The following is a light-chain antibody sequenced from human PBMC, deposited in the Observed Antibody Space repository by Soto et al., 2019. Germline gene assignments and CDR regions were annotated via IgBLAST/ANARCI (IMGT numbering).Light chain of an antibody. Sequence: QAVVTQPPSVSGAPGQRVTISCTGSSSNIGAGYDVHWYQQLPGTAPKLLIYGNSNRPSGVPDRFSGSKSGTSASLAITGLQAEDAADYYCQSYDSSLSALVFGGGTKLTVL. V-gene: IGLV1-40*01. CDR2: GNS. CDR1: SSNIGAGYD. CDR3: QSYDSSLSALV. J-gene: IGLJ2*01.